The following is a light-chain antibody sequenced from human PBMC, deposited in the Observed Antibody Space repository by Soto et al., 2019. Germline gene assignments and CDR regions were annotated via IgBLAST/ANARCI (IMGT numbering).Light chain of an antibody. CDR1: ERLSSVY. CDR2: GAS. V-gene: IGKV3-20*01. Sequence: EVVLTQSPGTLSLSPGERATLSCRASERLSSVYLAWYQQRPGQPPRLLIYGASTRATGIPDRFSGSGSGTDFTLTISRLEPEDSAVYYCQQYGRAFGQGTKV. CDR3: QQYGRA. J-gene: IGKJ1*01.